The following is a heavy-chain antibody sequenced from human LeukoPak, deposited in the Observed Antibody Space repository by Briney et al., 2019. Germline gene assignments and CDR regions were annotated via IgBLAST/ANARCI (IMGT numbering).Heavy chain of an antibody. J-gene: IGHJ4*02. CDR1: GITFRSSS. CDR2: IRFDGSTK. V-gene: IGHV3-30*02. CDR3: AQPDF. Sequence: QPGGSRRLSCVASGITFRSSSMHWVRQAPGKGLEWLVFIRFDGSTKYYADSVKGRFTVSRDNSKSTLYLQMNSLRAEDTAVYYCAQPDFWGQGTLVTVSS.